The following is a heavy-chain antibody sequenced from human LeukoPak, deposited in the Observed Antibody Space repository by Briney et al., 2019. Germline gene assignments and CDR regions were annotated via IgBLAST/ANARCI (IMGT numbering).Heavy chain of an antibody. Sequence: SETLSLTCTISGGSMSSYYWSWIRQPPGKGLEWIGYIYYSGSTNYNPSLKSRVTISVGTSKSQFSLKLSSVTAADTTIYYCARHRVIAAAGTGVFDSWGQGTLVTVSS. CDR1: GGSMSSYY. CDR2: IYYSGST. V-gene: IGHV4-59*08. CDR3: ARHRVIAAAGTGVFDS. D-gene: IGHD6-13*01. J-gene: IGHJ4*02.